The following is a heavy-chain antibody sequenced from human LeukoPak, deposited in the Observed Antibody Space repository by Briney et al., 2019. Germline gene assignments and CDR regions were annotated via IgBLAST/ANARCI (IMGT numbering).Heavy chain of an antibody. Sequence: SETLSLTCGVSGGSISGTNWWSWVRQPPGQGLEWIGEISLAGQTNYNPSLNGRVTMSLDKSSNQLSLHLTSVTAADTATYYCTRESGPFCPFGYWGQGTLVIVSS. J-gene: IGHJ4*02. V-gene: IGHV4/OR15-8*02. D-gene: IGHD1-26*01. CDR3: TRESGPFCPFGY. CDR1: GGSISGTNW. CDR2: ISLAGQT.